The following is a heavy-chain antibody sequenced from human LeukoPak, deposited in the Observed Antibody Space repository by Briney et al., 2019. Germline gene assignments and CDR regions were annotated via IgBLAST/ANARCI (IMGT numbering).Heavy chain of an antibody. V-gene: IGHV3-53*01. Sequence: GGSLRLSCAATGFTVSSNYMNWIRQAPGKGLEWVSVIYSGGSTYYADSVKGRFTISRDNPKNTLYLQMNSLRAEDTALYFCAKRGVVIRVILVGFHKEAYYFDSRGQGALVTVSS. D-gene: IGHD3-22*01. CDR3: AKRGVVIRVILVGFHKEAYYFDS. J-gene: IGHJ4*02. CDR2: IYSGGST. CDR1: GFTVSSNY.